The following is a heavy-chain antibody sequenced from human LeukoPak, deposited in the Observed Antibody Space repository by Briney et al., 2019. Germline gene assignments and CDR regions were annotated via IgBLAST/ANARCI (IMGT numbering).Heavy chain of an antibody. D-gene: IGHD2-2*01. Sequence: SETLSLTCTVSGGSISSYYWSWIRQPPGKGLEWIGYIYYSGSTYYNPSLKSRVTISVDTSKNQFSLKLSSVTAADTAVYYCARDFWDIVVLGGAFDIWGQGTMVTVSS. J-gene: IGHJ3*02. CDR2: IYYSGST. V-gene: IGHV4-59*12. CDR1: GGSISSYY. CDR3: ARDFWDIVVLGGAFDI.